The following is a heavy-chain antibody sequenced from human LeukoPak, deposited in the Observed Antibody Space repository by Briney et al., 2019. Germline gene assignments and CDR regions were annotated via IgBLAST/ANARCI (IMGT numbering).Heavy chain of an antibody. V-gene: IGHV3-21*01. Sequence: GGSLRLSCAASGFTFSSYSMNWVRQAPGKGLEWVSSISSSSSYIYYADSVKGRFTISRDNAKNSLYLQMNSLRADDTAVYYCARQFRAKYNALDLWGQGTLVTVSS. D-gene: IGHD1-1*01. J-gene: IGHJ5*02. CDR1: GFTFSSYS. CDR3: ARQFRAKYNALDL. CDR2: ISSSSSYI.